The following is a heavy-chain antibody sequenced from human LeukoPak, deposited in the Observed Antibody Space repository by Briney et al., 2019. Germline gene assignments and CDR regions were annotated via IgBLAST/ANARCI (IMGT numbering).Heavy chain of an antibody. CDR1: GGTFSSYA. J-gene: IGHJ4*02. V-gene: IGHV1-69*01. Sequence: SVKVSCKASGGTFSSYAISWVRQAPGQGLEWMGGITPIFGTANYAQKFQGRVTITADESTSTAYMELSSLRSEDTAVYYCARGAYYYDSSGYYYPDYWGQGTLVTVSS. CDR3: ARGAYYYDSSGYYYPDY. CDR2: ITPIFGTA. D-gene: IGHD3-22*01.